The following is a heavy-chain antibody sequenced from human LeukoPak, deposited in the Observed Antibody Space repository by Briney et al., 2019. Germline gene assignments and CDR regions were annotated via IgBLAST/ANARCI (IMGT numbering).Heavy chain of an antibody. CDR3: ARIRCGHSGSVCYNH. Sequence: PSETLSLTCGVFGVSINDYYWSWIRQSPGKGLEWIGEISHTEGTRYNPSLERRVTMSVGTYENQLSLKLIFVTAADTAVYYCARIRCGHSGSVCYNHWGLGTLVTVSS. D-gene: IGHD3-9*01. CDR2: ISHTEGT. CDR1: GVSINDYY. V-gene: IGHV4-34*01. J-gene: IGHJ4*02.